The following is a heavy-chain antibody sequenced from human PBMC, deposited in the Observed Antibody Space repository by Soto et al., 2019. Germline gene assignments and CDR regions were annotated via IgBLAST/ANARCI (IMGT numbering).Heavy chain of an antibody. CDR3: ARGGASMIVVVTGDAFDI. Sequence: GASVQVSCKASGYTFTSCYMHWVRQAPGQGLEWMGIINPSGGSTSYAQKFQGRVTMTRDTSTSTVYMELSSLRSEDTAVYYCARGGASMIVVVTGDAFDIWGQGTMVTVSS. D-gene: IGHD3-22*01. J-gene: IGHJ3*02. V-gene: IGHV1-46*01. CDR2: INPSGGST. CDR1: GYTFTSCY.